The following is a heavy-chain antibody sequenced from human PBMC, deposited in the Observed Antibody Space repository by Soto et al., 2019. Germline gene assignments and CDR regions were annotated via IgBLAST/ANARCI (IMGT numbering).Heavy chain of an antibody. CDR1: GGTFSSYA. D-gene: IGHD5-18*01. CDR3: ARHTAMVHLPHYYYGMDV. Sequence: ASVKVSCKASGGTFSSYAISWVRQAPGQGLEWMGGIIPIFGTANYAQKFQGRVTITADESTSTAYMELSSLRSEDTAVYYCARHTAMVHLPHYYYGMDVWGQGTTVTVSS. V-gene: IGHV1-69*01. CDR2: IIPIFGTA. J-gene: IGHJ6*02.